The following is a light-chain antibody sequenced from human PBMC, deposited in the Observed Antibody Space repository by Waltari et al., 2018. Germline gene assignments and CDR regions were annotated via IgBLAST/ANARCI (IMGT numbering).Light chain of an antibody. CDR2: KAS. J-gene: IGKJ1*01. CDR1: QSISSW. CDR3: QQYNSYWT. V-gene: IGKV1-5*03. Sequence: DIQMTQSPSTLSASVADRVTTPCRASQSISSWLAWYQQKPGKAPKVLIYKASSLESGVPSRFSGSGSGTEFTLTISSLQPDDFATYYCQQYNSYWTFGQGTKVEIK.